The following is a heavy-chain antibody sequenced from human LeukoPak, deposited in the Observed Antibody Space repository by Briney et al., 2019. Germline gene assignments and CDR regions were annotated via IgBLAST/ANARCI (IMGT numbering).Heavy chain of an antibody. Sequence: GGSLRLSCAASGFTFSSYGMHWVRQAPGKGLEWVAFIHYDGTNEYYADSVKGRFTISRDNAKNSLYLQMNSLRAEDTAVYYCARDRPQQWLVRGQRGYYYYMDVWGKGTTVTISS. CDR2: IHYDGTNE. CDR3: ARDRPQQWLVRGQRGYYYYMDV. J-gene: IGHJ6*03. D-gene: IGHD6-19*01. CDR1: GFTFSSYG. V-gene: IGHV3-30*02.